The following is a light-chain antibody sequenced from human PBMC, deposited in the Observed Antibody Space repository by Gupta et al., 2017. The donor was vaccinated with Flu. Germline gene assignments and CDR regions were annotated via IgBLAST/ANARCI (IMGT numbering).Light chain of an antibody. Sequence: QLVLTQSPSASASLGASVKLTCTLSSGHSSYAIEWHQQQPEKGPRYLMKLNSDGSPSKGDGIPDRFSGSSSGAERYLTISRLQSEDEADYYCQTWGTGIQVFGGGTKLTVL. J-gene: IGLJ2*01. V-gene: IGLV4-69*01. CDR2: LNSDGSP. CDR1: SGHSSYA. CDR3: QTWGTGIQV.